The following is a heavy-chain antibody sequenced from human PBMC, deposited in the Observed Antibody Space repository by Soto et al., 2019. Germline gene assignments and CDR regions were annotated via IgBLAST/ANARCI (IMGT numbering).Heavy chain of an antibody. Sequence: QVQLVQSGAEVEKPGSSVKVSCKASGGTFSSYAISWVRQAPGQGLEWMGGIIPIFGTANYAQKFQGRVTITADESASTAYMELSSLRSEDTAVYYCARGEGGTTVTIYYYYGMDVWGQGTTVTVSS. V-gene: IGHV1-69*01. CDR2: IIPIFGTA. D-gene: IGHD4-4*01. CDR3: ARGEGGTTVTIYYYYGMDV. CDR1: GGTFSSYA. J-gene: IGHJ6*02.